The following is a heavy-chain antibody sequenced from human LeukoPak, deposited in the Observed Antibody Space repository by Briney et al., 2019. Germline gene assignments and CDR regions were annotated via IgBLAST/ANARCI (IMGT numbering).Heavy chain of an antibody. J-gene: IGHJ4*02. CDR3: ATFSKYSSSWPNHY. D-gene: IGHD6-13*01. V-gene: IGHV3-23*01. CDR2: ISGSGGST. Sequence: PGGSLRLSCAASGFTFSSYAMSWVRQAPGKGLEWVSAISGSGGSTYYADSVKGRFTISRDNSKNTLYLQMNSLRAEDTAVYYCATFSKYSSSWPNHYWGQGTLVTVSS. CDR1: GFTFSSYA.